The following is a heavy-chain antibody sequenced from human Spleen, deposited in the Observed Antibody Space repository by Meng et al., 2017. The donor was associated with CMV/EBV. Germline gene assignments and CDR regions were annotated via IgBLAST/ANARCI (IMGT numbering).Heavy chain of an antibody. CDR3: AKDFGGSSEYLDD. D-gene: IGHD1-26*01. Sequence: GESLKISCAASGFTFSSYGMHWVRQAPGKGLEWVAFIRYDGSHKDYAGSVKDRFIISRDNSKNRLYLQMNSLRTEDTAVYYCAKDFGGSSEYLDDWGLGTLVTVSS. CDR2: IRYDGSHK. CDR1: GFTFSSYG. J-gene: IGHJ4*02. V-gene: IGHV3-30*02.